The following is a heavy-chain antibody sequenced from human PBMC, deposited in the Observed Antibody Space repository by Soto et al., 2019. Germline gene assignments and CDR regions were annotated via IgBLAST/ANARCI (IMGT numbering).Heavy chain of an antibody. V-gene: IGHV3-48*02. Sequence: GGSLRLSCAASGFTFSSYSMNWVRQAPGKGLEWVSYISSSSTIYYADSVKGRFTISRDKAKNSLYLQMNSLRDEDTAVYYCARDAPPMDVWGQGTTVTVSS. CDR1: GFTFSSYS. CDR2: ISSSSTI. CDR3: ARDAPPMDV. J-gene: IGHJ6*02.